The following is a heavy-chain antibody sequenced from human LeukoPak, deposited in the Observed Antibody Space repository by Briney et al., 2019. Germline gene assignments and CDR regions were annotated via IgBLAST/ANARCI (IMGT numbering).Heavy chain of an antibody. D-gene: IGHD7-27*01. V-gene: IGHV1-24*01. J-gene: IGHJ4*02. CDR2: FDPEDGET. CDR3: ATHALGSSYYFDY. Sequence: ASVTVSFMVSGYTLTELSMHWVRPAPGKGLAWVGGFDPEDGETIYAQKFQGRVTMTEDTSTDTAYMELSSLRSEDTAVYYCATHALGSSYYFDYWGQGTLVTVSS. CDR1: GYTLTELS.